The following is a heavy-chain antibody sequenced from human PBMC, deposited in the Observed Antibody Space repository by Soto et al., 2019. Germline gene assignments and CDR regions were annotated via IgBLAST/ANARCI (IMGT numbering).Heavy chain of an antibody. Sequence: QVQLVESGGGVVQPGRSLRLSCAASGFTFSSYGMHWVRQAPGQGLEWVAGIWYDGSNKYYADSVKGRFTISSDNSKNTLYLQMNSLRAEDTAVYYCARGTIFGVVIMDWYFDLWVRGTLVTVSS. CDR2: IWYDGSNK. J-gene: IGHJ2*01. V-gene: IGHV3-33*01. CDR3: ARGTIFGVVIMDWYFDL. CDR1: GFTFSSYG. D-gene: IGHD3-3*01.